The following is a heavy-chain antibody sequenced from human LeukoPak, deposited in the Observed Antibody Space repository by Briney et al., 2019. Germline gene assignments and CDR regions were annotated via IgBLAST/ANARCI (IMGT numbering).Heavy chain of an antibody. CDR1: GFTVSSNY. CDR3: ATHGRYNWNY. D-gene: IGHD1-20*01. Sequence: PGGSLRLSCAASGFTVSSNYMSWVRQAPGKGLEWVSVIYSGGSTYYADSVKGRYTISRHNSKNTLYLQMNSLRAEDTAVYYCATHGRYNWNYWGQGTLVTVSS. V-gene: IGHV3-53*04. CDR2: IYSGGST. J-gene: IGHJ4*02.